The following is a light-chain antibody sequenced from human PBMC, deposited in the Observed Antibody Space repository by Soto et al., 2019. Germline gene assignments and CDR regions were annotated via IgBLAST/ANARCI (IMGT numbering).Light chain of an antibody. V-gene: IGKV1-33*01. CDR1: QDSSNY. Sequence: DIQMTQSPSSLSASVGDRVTITCQASQDSSNYLNWYQQKPGKATELLIYDASNLETGVPSRFSGSGSGTDFTFTISSLQPEDIATYYCQQYDNLPLTFGGGTKVEIK. J-gene: IGKJ4*01. CDR3: QQYDNLPLT. CDR2: DAS.